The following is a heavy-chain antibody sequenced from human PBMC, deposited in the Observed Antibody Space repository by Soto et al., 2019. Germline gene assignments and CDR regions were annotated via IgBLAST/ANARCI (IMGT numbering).Heavy chain of an antibody. CDR3: TRDASRDSSARGWFDP. V-gene: IGHV3-21*01. CDR1: GFTFRSFT. Sequence: GGSLRLSCAASGFTFRSFTMNWVRQAPGKGLEWVSTISSNSAYIYYTDAPRGRFTISRENAKNSLHLQMNSLRAEDTAVYYCTRDASRDSSARGWFDPWGPGTLVTVSS. J-gene: IGHJ5*02. CDR2: ISSNSAYI. D-gene: IGHD6-13*01.